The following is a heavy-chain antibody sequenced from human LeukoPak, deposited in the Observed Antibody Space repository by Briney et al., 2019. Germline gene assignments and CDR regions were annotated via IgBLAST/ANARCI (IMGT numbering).Heavy chain of an antibody. CDR3: VRNKTSKYGSGAPFDY. CDR2: IYKTGNT. D-gene: IGHD3-10*01. CDR1: GGSISTSTYY. J-gene: IGHJ4*02. V-gene: IGHV4-39*01. Sequence: PSETLSLSCIVSGGSISTSTYYWAWVRQPPGKGLEWIGSIYKTGNTNYSPSLKSRVTMSVDTSENQFSLKLPSVTAADTAVYYSVRNKTSKYGSGAPFDYWGQGTLVSVSS.